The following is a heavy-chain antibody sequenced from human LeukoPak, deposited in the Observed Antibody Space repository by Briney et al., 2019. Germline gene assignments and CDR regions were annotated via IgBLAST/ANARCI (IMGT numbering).Heavy chain of an antibody. Sequence: GGSLRLSCAASGFTFSSYAMHWVRQAPGKGLEWVAVISYDGSNKYYADSVKGRFTISRDNAKNTLYLQMNSLRAEDTAVYYCARDPVGIAAAGGMDVWGQGTTVTVSS. V-gene: IGHV3-30-3*01. J-gene: IGHJ6*02. D-gene: IGHD6-13*01. CDR3: ARDPVGIAAAGGMDV. CDR1: GFTFSSYA. CDR2: ISYDGSNK.